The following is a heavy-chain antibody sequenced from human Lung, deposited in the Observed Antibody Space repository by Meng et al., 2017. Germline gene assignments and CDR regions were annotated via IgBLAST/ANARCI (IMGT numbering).Heavy chain of an antibody. Sequence: VQAWVEVHKPGASGTSSCKPSGYNVPDYYIHWVRRSPGQGLEWMGRINPKGGDTHYAQKFQARVTMTGDTSISTAYMELSGLRSDDTAMYYCARDEDISAAGKLFGDYWGQGTLVTVSS. CDR2: INPKGGDT. D-gene: IGHD6-25*01. V-gene: IGHV1-2*06. CDR3: ARDEDISAAGKLFGDY. J-gene: IGHJ4*02. CDR1: GYNVPDYY.